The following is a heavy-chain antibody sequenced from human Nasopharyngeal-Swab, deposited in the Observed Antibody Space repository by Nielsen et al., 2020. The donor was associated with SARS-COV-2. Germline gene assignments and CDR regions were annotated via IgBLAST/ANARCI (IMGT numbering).Heavy chain of an antibody. CDR2: INHSGST. D-gene: IGHD6-13*01. V-gene: IGHV4-34*01. CDR1: GGSFSGYY. CDR3: ARVKGIAAANYYSGMDV. J-gene: IGHJ6*02. Sequence: SETLSLTCAVYGGSFSGYYWSWIRQPPGKGLEWIGEINHSGSTNYNPSLKSRVTISVDTSKNQSSLKLSSVTAADTAVYYCARVKGIAAANYYSGMDVWGQGTTVTVSS.